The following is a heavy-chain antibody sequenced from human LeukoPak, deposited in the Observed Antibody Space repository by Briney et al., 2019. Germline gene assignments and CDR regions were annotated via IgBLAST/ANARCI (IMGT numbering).Heavy chain of an antibody. CDR3: ARAKSNRYYYYYYMDV. V-gene: IGHV4-34*01. CDR1: GGSFSGYY. CDR2: INHSGST. J-gene: IGHJ6*03. D-gene: IGHD1-14*01. Sequence: PSETLTLTCAVYGGSFSGYYWSWIRQPPGKGLEWIGEINHSGSTNYNPSLKSRVTISVDTSKNQFSLKLSSVTAADTAVYYCARAKSNRYYYYYYMDVWGKGTTVTVSS.